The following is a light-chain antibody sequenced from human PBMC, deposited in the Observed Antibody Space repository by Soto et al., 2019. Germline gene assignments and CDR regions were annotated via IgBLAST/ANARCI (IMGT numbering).Light chain of an antibody. V-gene: IGLV1-47*02. CDR1: TSNIGSNY. J-gene: IGLJ3*02. Sequence: QSVLTQPPSASGTPGQRVTISCSGSTSNIGSNYVYWYQQLPGTAPKLLIYSNNQRPSGVPDRFSGSKSGSSTSLALSGLGSEDEADYYCSSWDDSRNGGVFGGGTKLTVL. CDR3: SSWDDSRNGGV. CDR2: SNN.